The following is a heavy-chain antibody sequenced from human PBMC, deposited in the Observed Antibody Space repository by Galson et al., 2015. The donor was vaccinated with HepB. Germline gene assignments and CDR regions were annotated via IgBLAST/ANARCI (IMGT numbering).Heavy chain of an antibody. D-gene: IGHD6-13*01. V-gene: IGHV3-30*04. CDR2: ISYDGSQR. CDR1: GFTFSSYA. Sequence: SLRLSCAASGFTFSSYAMHWVRQAPGKGLEWVAVISYDGSQRYYTDSVRGRLTISRDNSMNTLYLEMNSLRPKDTAVYYCARSYSSSWHRFDIWGQGTLVTVSS. J-gene: IGHJ4*02. CDR3: ARSYSSSWHRFDI.